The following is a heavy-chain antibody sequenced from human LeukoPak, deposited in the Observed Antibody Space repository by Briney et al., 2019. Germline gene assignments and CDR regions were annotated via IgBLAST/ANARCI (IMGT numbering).Heavy chain of an antibody. D-gene: IGHD2-21*01. CDR1: GGTFSSYA. Sequence: SVKVSCKASGGTFSSYAISWVRQAPGQGLEWMGGIIPIFGTANYAQKFQGRVTITADKSTSTAYMELSSLRSEDTAVYYCARGRVSRPTAEYFQHWGQGTLVTVSS. CDR2: IIPIFGTA. V-gene: IGHV1-69*06. CDR3: ARGRVSRPTAEYFQH. J-gene: IGHJ1*01.